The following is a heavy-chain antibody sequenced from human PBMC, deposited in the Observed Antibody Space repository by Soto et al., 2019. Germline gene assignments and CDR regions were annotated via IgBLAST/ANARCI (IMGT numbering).Heavy chain of an antibody. J-gene: IGHJ6*02. V-gene: IGHV1-18*01. Sequence: QAHLEQSGIEVKKPGASVKVTCKASGYTFHSFGISWVRQAPGQGLEWMGWISTYNDNTNYAQKFRGRVAMATDMSTSTASMELRILTPDDTAVYYCARLRHSGYHTHFYFGMDVWGQGTTIIVSS. CDR3: ARLRHSGYHTHFYFGMDV. D-gene: IGHD5-12*01. CDR2: ISTYNDNT. CDR1: GYTFHSFG.